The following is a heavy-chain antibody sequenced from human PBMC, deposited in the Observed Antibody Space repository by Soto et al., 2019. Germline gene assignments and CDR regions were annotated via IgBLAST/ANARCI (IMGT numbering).Heavy chain of an antibody. D-gene: IGHD3-3*01. V-gene: IGHV3-15*01. CDR1: GFTFSKAW. CDR3: TTVPRWSHYYYGMDV. J-gene: IGHJ6*02. CDR2: IKSMTDGGTT. Sequence: PGGSLRLSCTASGFTFSKAWMSWVRQAPGKGLDWVGRIKSMTDGGTTDHAAPVKGRFAISRDDLKNTLYLQMNTLNAEDTAVYYCTTVPRWSHYYYGMDVWGQGTTVTVSS.